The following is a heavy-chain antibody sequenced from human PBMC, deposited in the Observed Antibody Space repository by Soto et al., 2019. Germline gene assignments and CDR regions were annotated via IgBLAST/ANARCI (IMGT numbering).Heavy chain of an antibody. V-gene: IGHV3-23*01. Sequence: EVQLLESGGGLVQPGGSLRLSCAASGFTFSNYAMNWVRQAPEKGLEWVSAISDSGVSTYYADSVKGRFTISRDNSKNTLFLQMNSLRAHDTAFYFCAKERSGTYRPSDYWGQGTLVSVSS. CDR1: GFTFSNYA. J-gene: IGHJ4*02. D-gene: IGHD1-26*01. CDR2: ISDSGVST. CDR3: AKERSGTYRPSDY.